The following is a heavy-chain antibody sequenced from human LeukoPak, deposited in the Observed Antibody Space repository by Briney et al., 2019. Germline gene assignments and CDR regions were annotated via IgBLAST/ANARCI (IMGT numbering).Heavy chain of an antibody. D-gene: IGHD6-13*01. CDR1: GGSISSGGYY. CDR3: ARVPSLYSSSWNNWFDP. Sequence: KPSQTLSLTCTVSGGSISSGGYYWSWIRRHPGKGLEWIGYIYYSGSTYYNPSLKSRVTISVDTSKNQFSLKLSSVTAADTAVYYCARVPSLYSSSWNNWFDPWGQGTLVTVSS. CDR2: IYYSGST. J-gene: IGHJ5*02. V-gene: IGHV4-31*03.